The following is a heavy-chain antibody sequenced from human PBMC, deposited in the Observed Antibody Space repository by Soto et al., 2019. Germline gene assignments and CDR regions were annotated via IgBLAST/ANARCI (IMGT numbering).Heavy chain of an antibody. D-gene: IGHD1-26*01. Sequence: GGSLRLSCAASGFTFSSYWMSWVRQAPGKGLEWVANIKQDGSEKYYVDSVKGRFTISRDNAKNSLYLQMNSLRAEDTAVYYCARVYLPSKWEFQGLAFDIWGQGTMVTVSS. V-gene: IGHV3-7*03. CDR3: ARVYLPSKWEFQGLAFDI. J-gene: IGHJ3*02. CDR2: IKQDGSEK. CDR1: GFTFSSYW.